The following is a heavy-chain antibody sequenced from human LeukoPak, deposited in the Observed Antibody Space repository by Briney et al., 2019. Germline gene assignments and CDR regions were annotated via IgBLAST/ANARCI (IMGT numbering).Heavy chain of an antibody. CDR2: INPNSGGT. Sequence: ASVKVSCKASGYTFTGYYMHWVRQAPGQGLEWMGWINPNSGGTNYAQKFQGRVTMTRDTSISTAYMELSSLRSEDTAVYYCARGSYYDILTGYQDYWGQGTLVTVSS. V-gene: IGHV1-2*02. CDR3: ARGSYYDILTGYQDY. CDR1: GYTFTGYY. J-gene: IGHJ4*02. D-gene: IGHD3-9*01.